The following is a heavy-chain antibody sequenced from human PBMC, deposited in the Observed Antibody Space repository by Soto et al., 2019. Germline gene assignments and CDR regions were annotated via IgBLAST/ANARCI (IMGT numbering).Heavy chain of an antibody. D-gene: IGHD2-8*01. Sequence: PSETLSLTCAVSGGSISSGGYSWSWIRQPPGKGLEWIGYMYNGGSTYYSPSLESRVSISVDTSKNEFSLKLASVTAADTAMYYCARNGDCTRPGCIVGWFDPWGPGTLVTVSS. J-gene: IGHJ5*02. CDR2: MYNGGST. CDR1: GGSISSGGYS. CDR3: ARNGDCTRPGCIVGWFDP. V-gene: IGHV4-30-4*07.